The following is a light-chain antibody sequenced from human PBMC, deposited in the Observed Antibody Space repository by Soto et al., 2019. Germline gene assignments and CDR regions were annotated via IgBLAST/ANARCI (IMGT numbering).Light chain of an antibody. V-gene: IGLV2-14*01. CDR1: NNDVGRYSY. CDR2: EVR. J-gene: IGLJ1*01. CDR3: ASYTTDTTRL. Sequence: QSALTQPASVSGTPGQSITITCTGSNNDVGRYSYVSWYQQYPGKTPKLIIYEVRLRPSGISDRFSGSKSGITASLTISGLQPGDEADYYCASYTTDTTRLFGTGTKVTVL.